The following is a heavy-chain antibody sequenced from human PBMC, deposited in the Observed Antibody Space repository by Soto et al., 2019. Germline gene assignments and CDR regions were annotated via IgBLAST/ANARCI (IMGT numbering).Heavy chain of an antibody. J-gene: IGHJ4*02. Sequence: QVQLVESGGGVVQPGRSLRLSCAASGFTFSTYGMHWVRQAPGKGLAWLAVIAFDGSLKYYADSVKGRFTISRDNSKSTLYVQMNSLRPEDTAMYYCAKDAYYDSSGQFDYWGQGTLVTVSS. CDR1: GFTFSTYG. V-gene: IGHV3-30*18. CDR3: AKDAYYDSSGQFDY. CDR2: IAFDGSLK. D-gene: IGHD3-22*01.